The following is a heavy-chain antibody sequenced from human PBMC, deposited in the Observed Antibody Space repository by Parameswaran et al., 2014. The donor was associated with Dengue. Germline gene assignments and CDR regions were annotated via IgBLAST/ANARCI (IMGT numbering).Heavy chain of an antibody. Sequence: GGSLRLSCAASGFTFSSYAMSWVRQAPGKGLEWVSAISGSGGSTYYADSVKGRFTISRDNSKNTLYLQMNSLRAEDTAVYYCAKVSSGTVTTKILFDYWGQGTLVTVSS. CDR2: ISGSGGST. CDR1: GFTFSSYA. CDR3: AKVSSGTVTTKILFDY. J-gene: IGHJ4*02. D-gene: IGHD4-17*01. V-gene: IGHV3-23*01.